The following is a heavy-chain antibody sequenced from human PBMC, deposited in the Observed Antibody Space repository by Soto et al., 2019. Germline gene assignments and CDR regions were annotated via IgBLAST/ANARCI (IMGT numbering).Heavy chain of an antibody. CDR2: IYYSGST. D-gene: IGHD1-26*01. V-gene: IGHV4-31*03. CDR1: GGSISSRSYY. CDR3: ARGSNSGSYSDFDY. J-gene: IGHJ4*02. Sequence: TLYLTSTVSGGSISSRSYYWSWIRQHPGKGLEWIGYIYYSGSTYYNPSLKSRVTISVDTSKNQFSLKLSSVTAADTAVYYCARGSNSGSYSDFDYWGQGTLVTVSS.